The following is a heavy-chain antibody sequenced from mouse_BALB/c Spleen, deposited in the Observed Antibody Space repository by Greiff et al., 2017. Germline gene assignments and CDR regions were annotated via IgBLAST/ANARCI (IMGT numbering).Heavy chain of an antibody. CDR3: ARTMITEDFAY. CDR1: GFNIKDTY. J-gene: IGHJ3*01. V-gene: IGHV14-3*02. CDR2: IDPANGNT. Sequence: EVQLQQSGAELVKPGASVKLSCTASGFNIKDTYMHWVKQRPEQGLEWIGRIDPANGNTKYDPKFQGKATITADTSSNTAYLQLSSLTSEDTAVYYCARTMITEDFAYWGQGTLVTVSA. D-gene: IGHD2-4*01.